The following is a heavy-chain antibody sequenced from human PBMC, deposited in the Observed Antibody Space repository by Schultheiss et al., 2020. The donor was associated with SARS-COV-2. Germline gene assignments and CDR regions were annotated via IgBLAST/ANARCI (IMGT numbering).Heavy chain of an antibody. CDR1: GFTFSSYA. CDR3: ARRTVDYYDSSGGTWFDP. Sequence: GGSLRLSCAASGFTFSSYAMHWVRQAPGKGLEWVAVISYDGSNKYYADSVKGRFTISRDNAKNSLYLQMNSLRAEDTAVYYCARRTVDYYDSSGGTWFDPWGQGTLVTVSS. J-gene: IGHJ5*02. V-gene: IGHV3-30-3*01. CDR2: ISYDGSNK. D-gene: IGHD3-22*01.